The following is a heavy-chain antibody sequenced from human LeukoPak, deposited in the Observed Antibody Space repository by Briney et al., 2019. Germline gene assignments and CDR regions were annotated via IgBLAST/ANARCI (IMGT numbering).Heavy chain of an antibody. V-gene: IGHV4-34*01. Sequence: SETLSLTCAVYGGSFSGYYWSWIRQPPGKGLEWIGSIYYSGSTYYNPSLKSRVTISVDTSKNQFSLKLSSVTAADTAVYYCARHLTVTTPDYWGQGTLVTVSS. CDR3: ARHLTVTTPDY. D-gene: IGHD4-17*01. CDR1: GGSFSGYY. CDR2: IYYSGST. J-gene: IGHJ4*02.